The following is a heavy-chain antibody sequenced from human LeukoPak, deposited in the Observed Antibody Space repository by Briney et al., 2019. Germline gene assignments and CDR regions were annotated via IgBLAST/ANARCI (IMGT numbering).Heavy chain of an antibody. J-gene: IGHJ4*02. V-gene: IGHV1-18*01. CDR1: GYTFTSYG. D-gene: IGHD1-26*01. Sequence: GASVKVSCKASGYTFTSYGISWVRQAPGQGLEWMGWISAYNGNTNYAQKLQGRVTMTTDTSTSTAYTELRRLRSEDTAVYYCARATRGAPNGFDYWGQGTLVTVSS. CDR2: ISAYNGNT. CDR3: ARATRGAPNGFDY.